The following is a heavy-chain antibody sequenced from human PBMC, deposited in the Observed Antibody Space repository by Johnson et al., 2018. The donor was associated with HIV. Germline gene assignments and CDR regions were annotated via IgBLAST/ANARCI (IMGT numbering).Heavy chain of an antibody. J-gene: IGHJ3*02. CDR1: GFTFSSYA. CDR3: ARQQLSRNVAFDI. Sequence: VQLVESGGGVVQPGGSLRLSCAASGFTFSSYAMRWVRQAPGKGLEWVSAISGSGGSTYYADSVKGRFTISRDNAKNSLYLQMNSLRAEDTAVYYCARQQLSRNVAFDIWGQGTMVTVSS. D-gene: IGHD6-13*01. CDR2: ISGSGGST. V-gene: IGHV3-23*04.